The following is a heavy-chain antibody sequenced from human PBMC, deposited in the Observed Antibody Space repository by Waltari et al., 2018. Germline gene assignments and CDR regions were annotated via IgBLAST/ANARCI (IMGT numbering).Heavy chain of an antibody. CDR2: INHSGST. V-gene: IGHV4-34*01. CDR1: GGSFSGYY. J-gene: IGHJ4*02. CDR3: ARNRYFDY. Sequence: QVQLQQWGAGLLKPSETLSLTCAVYGGSFSGYYWSWIRQPPGKGLEWIGEINHSGSTNYNPSLKSRVTISVDTSKNQFSLKLSSVTAADTAVYYWARNRYFDYWGQGTLVTVSS.